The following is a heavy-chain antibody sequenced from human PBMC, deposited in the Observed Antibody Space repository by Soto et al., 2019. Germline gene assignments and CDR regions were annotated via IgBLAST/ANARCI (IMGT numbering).Heavy chain of an antibody. CDR1: GFTFSDHY. J-gene: IGHJ4*02. CDR3: ARTRLGRYDLKYFDY. Sequence: EVQLVESGGGLVQPGGSLRLSCAASGFTFSDHYVDWVRQAPGKGLEWVARIRNKANSYSTEYAASATGRFTISRDNSKNLAYLQMSSLKPEDTAVYYCARTRLGRYDLKYFDYWGQGTLVTVSS. CDR2: IRNKANSYST. V-gene: IGHV3-72*01. D-gene: IGHD3-3*01.